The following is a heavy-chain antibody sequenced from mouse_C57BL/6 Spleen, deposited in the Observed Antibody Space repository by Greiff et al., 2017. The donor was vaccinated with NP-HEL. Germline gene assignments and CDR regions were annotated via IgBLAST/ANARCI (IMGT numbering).Heavy chain of an antibody. CDR1: GFNIKNTY. CDR2: IDPANGNT. V-gene: IGHV14-3*01. D-gene: IGHD4-1*01. J-gene: IGHJ3*01. CDR3: AWELDGVPLAY. Sequence: EVQLQQSVAELVRPGASVKLSCTASGFNIKNTYMHWVKPRPELGLEWIGRIDPANGNTKYAPKLQGKATITADTSSNTAYPQLSSLTSEDTAIYSCAWELDGVPLAYWGQGTLVTVSA.